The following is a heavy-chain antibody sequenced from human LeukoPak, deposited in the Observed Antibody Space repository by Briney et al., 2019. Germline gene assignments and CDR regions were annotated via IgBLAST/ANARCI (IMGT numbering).Heavy chain of an antibody. D-gene: IGHD5-12*01. J-gene: IGHJ6*04. CDR3: ARDRYSGHLDV. CDR1: GGSISSYY. CDR2: IYYSGST. V-gene: IGHV4-59*01. Sequence: PSETLSLTCTVSGGSISSYYWSWIRQPPGKGLEWIGYIYYSGSTNYNPSLKSRVTISVDTSKNQFSLKLSSVTAADTAVYYCARDRYSGHLDVWGKGTTVTVSS.